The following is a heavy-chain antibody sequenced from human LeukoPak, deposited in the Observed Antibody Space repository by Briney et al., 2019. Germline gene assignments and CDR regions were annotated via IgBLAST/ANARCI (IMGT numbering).Heavy chain of an antibody. CDR3: ARDLMGIAYRGAFYY. Sequence: ASVKVSCKASGYTLTGYHMHWVRQAPGQGLEWMGWINPNSGGTNYAQKFQGRVTMTRDTSISTAYMELRRLRSDDTAVYYCARDLMGIAYRGAFYYWGQGTLVTVSS. V-gene: IGHV1-2*02. D-gene: IGHD6-13*01. CDR1: GYTLTGYH. J-gene: IGHJ4*02. CDR2: INPNSGGT.